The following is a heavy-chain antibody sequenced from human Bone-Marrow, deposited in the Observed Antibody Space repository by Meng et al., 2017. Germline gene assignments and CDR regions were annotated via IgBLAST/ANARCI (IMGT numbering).Heavy chain of an antibody. J-gene: IGHJ4*02. CDR1: GGSFSADD. D-gene: IGHD2-21*01. CDR3: RLAYCMGDCVDY. CDR2: INHSGST. V-gene: IGHV4-34*01. Sequence: QVQVQQWGAGLLKPQETLSLTCAFYGGSFSADDWSWTRQPPGKGLEWLGQINHSGSTNDNPSLKSRVTISIDTSRNQLSLKLSSVTAADTAVYYCRLAYCMGDCVDYWGQGTLVTVSS.